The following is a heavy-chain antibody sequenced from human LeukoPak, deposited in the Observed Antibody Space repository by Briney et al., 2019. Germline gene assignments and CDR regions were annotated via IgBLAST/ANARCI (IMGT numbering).Heavy chain of an antibody. J-gene: IGHJ4*02. D-gene: IGHD3-22*01. CDR2: IYSGGST. V-gene: IGHV3-53*01. CDR3: ARDLYSSGYYYDY. Sequence: GGSLRLSCAASGFTVSSNYMSWVRQAPGKGLEWVSVIYSGGSTYYADSVKGRFIISRDNSKNTLYLQMNSLRAEDTAVYYCARDLYSSGYYYDYWGQGTLVTVSS. CDR1: GFTVSSNY.